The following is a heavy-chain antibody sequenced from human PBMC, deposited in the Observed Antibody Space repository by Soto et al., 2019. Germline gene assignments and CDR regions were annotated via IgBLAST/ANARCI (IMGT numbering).Heavy chain of an antibody. V-gene: IGHV3-23*01. J-gene: IGHJ4*02. D-gene: IGHD1-26*01. CDR3: ARRGSGSHYDY. CDR1: GFTFSSYA. CDR2: ISGSGDST. Sequence: EVQLLESGGGLVQPGGSLRLSCAASGFTFSSYAMRWVRQAPVKGLEWVSAISGSGDSTYYADSVKGRFTISRYNSKNTLYLQMNSLRAEDTAVYYCARRGSGSHYDYWGQGTLVTVSS.